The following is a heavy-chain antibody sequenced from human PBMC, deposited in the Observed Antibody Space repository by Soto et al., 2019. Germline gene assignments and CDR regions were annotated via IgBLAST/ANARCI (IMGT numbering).Heavy chain of an antibody. CDR1: GYTFTGYY. J-gene: IGHJ4*02. CDR3: ARAGGYDDYYFDY. D-gene: IGHD5-12*01. Sequence: ASVKVSCKASGYTFTGYYMHWVRQAPGQGLEWMGWINPNSGGTNYAQKVQGRVTMTRDTSISTAYMELSRLRSDDTAVYYCARAGGYDDYYFDYWGQGTLVTVSS. CDR2: INPNSGGT. V-gene: IGHV1-2*02.